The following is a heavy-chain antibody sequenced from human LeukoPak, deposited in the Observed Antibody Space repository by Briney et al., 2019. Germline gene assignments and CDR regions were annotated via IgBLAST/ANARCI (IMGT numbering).Heavy chain of an antibody. D-gene: IGHD4-17*01. V-gene: IGHV1-18*01. Sequence: ASVKVSCKASGYTFTSYGISWVRQAPGQGLEWMGWISAYNGNTNYAQKLQGRVTMTTDTSTSTAYMERRSLRPDDTAVYYCARDSPRADYGDYVGWFDPWGQGTLVTVSS. CDR3: ARDSPRADYGDYVGWFDP. J-gene: IGHJ5*02. CDR2: ISAYNGNT. CDR1: GYTFTSYG.